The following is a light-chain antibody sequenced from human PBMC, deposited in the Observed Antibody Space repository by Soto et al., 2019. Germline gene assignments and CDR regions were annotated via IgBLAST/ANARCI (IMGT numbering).Light chain of an antibody. CDR2: GAS. J-gene: IGKJ4*01. Sequence: EIVLTHSPGTLSLSPCERATLSCSASQRVASNLLVWYQQKPGQAPRLLIYGASTRATGIPARFSGSGSGTEFTLTISSLQSEDFAVYYCQQYDNWPLTFGGGTKMDIK. V-gene: IGKV3-15*01. CDR1: QRVASN. CDR3: QQYDNWPLT.